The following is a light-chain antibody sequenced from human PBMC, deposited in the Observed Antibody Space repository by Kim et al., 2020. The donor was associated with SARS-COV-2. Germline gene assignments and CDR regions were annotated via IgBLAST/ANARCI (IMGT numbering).Light chain of an antibody. V-gene: IGKV3D-15*01. CDR3: QQYHNWPPT. Sequence: EIVVTQSPVTLSVSPGERATLSCRASQGISSNLAWYQQKPGQAPRLLISGASTRATGIPARFSGSGSGTEFTLTISSLQSEDFAVYYCQQYHNWPPTFGQGTKVEIK. CDR1: QGISSN. J-gene: IGKJ1*01. CDR2: GAS.